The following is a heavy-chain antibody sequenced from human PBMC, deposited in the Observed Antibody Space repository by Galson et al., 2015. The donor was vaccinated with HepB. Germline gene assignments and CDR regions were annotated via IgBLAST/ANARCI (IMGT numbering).Heavy chain of an antibody. V-gene: IGHV1-18*01. CDR3: ARARYSSSPPDF. Sequence: SVKVSCKASRYIFSTYGISWVRQAPGQGLEWMGWISVYNGNTNYAQKLQGRVTMTTDTSTSTAYMELKSLRFDDTAVYYCARARYSSSPPDFWGQGTPGTVSS. CDR1: RYIFSTYG. D-gene: IGHD6-6*01. J-gene: IGHJ4*02. CDR2: ISVYNGNT.